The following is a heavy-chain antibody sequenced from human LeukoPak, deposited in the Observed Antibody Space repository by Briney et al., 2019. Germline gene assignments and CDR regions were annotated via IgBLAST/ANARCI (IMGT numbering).Heavy chain of an antibody. Sequence: SETLSLTCTVSGGSISSSTDNWGWIRLPPGKGLEWIGSIYYGGSTYYNPSLKSRVTISADTSKNQFSLKLNSVTAADTAVYYCATSPEGMGAWFDPWGQGTLVTVSS. CDR2: IYYGGST. D-gene: IGHD3-16*01. V-gene: IGHV4-39*01. CDR1: GGSISSSTDN. CDR3: ATSPEGMGAWFDP. J-gene: IGHJ5*02.